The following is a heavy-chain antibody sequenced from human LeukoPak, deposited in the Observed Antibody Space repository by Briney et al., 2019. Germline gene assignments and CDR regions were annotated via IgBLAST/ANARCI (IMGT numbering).Heavy chain of an antibody. CDR2: ISGSGGST. Sequence: GGSLRLSCAASGFTFSSYAMSCVRQAPGKGLECVSAISGSGGSTYYADSVKGRFTISRHNSKNTLYLQTNSLRAEDTAVYYCAKVGSDSSGYYYGGDWGEGPLVTVS. V-gene: IGHV3-23*01. D-gene: IGHD3-22*01. CDR1: GFTFSSYA. J-gene: IGHJ4*02. CDR3: AKVGSDSSGYYYGGD.